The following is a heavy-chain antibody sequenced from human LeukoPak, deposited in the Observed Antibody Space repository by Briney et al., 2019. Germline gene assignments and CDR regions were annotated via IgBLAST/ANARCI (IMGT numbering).Heavy chain of an antibody. CDR1: GFTFSTSA. Sequence: GGSLRLSCAASGFTFSTSAMNWVRQVPGKGLEWVSSIDYDSSHIYYAASVRGRFAISRDNARNSVYLQLNSLRVEDTAVYYCARDPLRYLRVGHYDYWGQGTLVAVSS. V-gene: IGHV3-21*01. CDR3: ARDPLRYLRVGHYDY. CDR2: IDYDSSHI. D-gene: IGHD3-9*01. J-gene: IGHJ4*02.